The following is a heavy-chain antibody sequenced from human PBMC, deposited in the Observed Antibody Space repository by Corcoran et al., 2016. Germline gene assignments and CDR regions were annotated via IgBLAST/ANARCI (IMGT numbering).Heavy chain of an antibody. V-gene: IGHV1-46*01. J-gene: IGHJ4*02. CDR1: GYTFTSYY. CDR2: INPSGGST. D-gene: IGHD3-16*01. Sequence: QVQLVQSGAEVKKPGASVKVSCKASGYTFTSYYMHWVRQAPGQGLEWMGIINPSGGSTSYAQKFQGGVTMTRDTSTSTVYRVLSSLRPEDKAVYYCAGDRAITCGGAPPATFDYWGQGTLVTVSS. CDR3: AGDRAITCGGAPPATFDY.